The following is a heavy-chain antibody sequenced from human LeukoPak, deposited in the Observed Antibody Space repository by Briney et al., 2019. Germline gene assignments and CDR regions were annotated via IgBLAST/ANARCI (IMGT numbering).Heavy chain of an antibody. Sequence: QPGGSLRLSCAASGFTVSSNYMSWVRQAPGKGLEWVSVIYSGGSTYYADSVKGRFTISRDNSKNTLYLQMNSLRAEDTAVYYCARDRQQLVYQGMIDYMDVWGKGTTVTVSS. J-gene: IGHJ6*03. V-gene: IGHV3-66*01. CDR3: ARDRQQLVYQGMIDYMDV. D-gene: IGHD6-13*01. CDR1: GFTVSSNY. CDR2: IYSGGST.